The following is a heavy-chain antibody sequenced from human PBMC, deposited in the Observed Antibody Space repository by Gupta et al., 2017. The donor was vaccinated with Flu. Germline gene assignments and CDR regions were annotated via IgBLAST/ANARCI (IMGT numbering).Heavy chain of an antibody. CDR2: IKGGGDTR. CDR3: TKESTDYPSTFFDN. D-gene: IGHD3-16*01. J-gene: IGHJ4*02. CDR1: GFTFGSYA. Sequence: EVQLLESGGGLVQPGGSLRLSCDASGFTFGSYAMSWVRQAPGKGLEWFSGIKGGGDTRYYADSVKGRFTITSDSSKNTLFLQMDRLRAEDSALYYCTKESTDYPSTFFDNWGQGTLVTVSS. V-gene: IGHV3-23*01.